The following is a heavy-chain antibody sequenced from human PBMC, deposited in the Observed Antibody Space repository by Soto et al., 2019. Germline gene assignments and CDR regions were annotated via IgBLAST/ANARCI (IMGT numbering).Heavy chain of an antibody. CDR3: ARESPPADY. Sequence: GASVKVSCKASGYTFTSYAMHWVRQAPGQGLEWMGWISAYNDNTNYAQNLQGRVTMTTDTSTSTAYMELRSLRSDDTAVYYCARESPPADYWGQGTLVTVSS. CDR1: GYTFTSYA. V-gene: IGHV1-18*01. CDR2: ISAYNDNT. J-gene: IGHJ4*02.